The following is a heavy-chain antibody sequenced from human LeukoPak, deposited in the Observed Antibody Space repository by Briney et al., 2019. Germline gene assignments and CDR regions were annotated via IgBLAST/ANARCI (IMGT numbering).Heavy chain of an antibody. CDR1: GFTFSSYE. D-gene: IGHD5-12*01. Sequence: GGSLRLSCAASGFTFSSYEMNWARQAPGKGLEWVSYISSSGSTIYYADSVKGRFTISRDNAKNSLYLQMNSLRAEDTAVYYCARCRTVATADYWGQGTLVTVSS. V-gene: IGHV3-48*03. J-gene: IGHJ4*02. CDR2: ISSSGSTI. CDR3: ARCRTVATADY.